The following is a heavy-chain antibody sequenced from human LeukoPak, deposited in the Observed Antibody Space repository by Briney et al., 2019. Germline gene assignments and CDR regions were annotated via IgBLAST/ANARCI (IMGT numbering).Heavy chain of an antibody. D-gene: IGHD1-26*01. CDR3: ARAYSGPDY. CDR1: GFTFSSYG. J-gene: IGHJ4*02. V-gene: IGHV3-30*02. CDR2: IRYDGSNK. Sequence: GGSLRLSCAASGFTFSSYGMHWVRQAPGKGLEWVAFIRYDGSNKYYANSMKGRFTISRDNSKNTLYLQMNSLRAEDTAVYYCARAYSGPDYWGQGTLVTVSS.